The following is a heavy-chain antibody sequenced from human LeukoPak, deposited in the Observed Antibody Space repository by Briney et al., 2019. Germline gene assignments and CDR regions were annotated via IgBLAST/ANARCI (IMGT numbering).Heavy chain of an antibody. CDR3: AREGYYFDY. V-gene: IGHV4-39*07. Sequence: SETLSLTCTVSGGSISSSSYYWGWIRQPPGKGLEWIGSIYYSGSTYYNPSLKSRVTISVETSKTQFSRNLSSVTAADTAVYYCAREGYYFDYWGQGTLVTVSS. CDR1: GGSISSSSYY. J-gene: IGHJ4*02. CDR2: IYYSGST.